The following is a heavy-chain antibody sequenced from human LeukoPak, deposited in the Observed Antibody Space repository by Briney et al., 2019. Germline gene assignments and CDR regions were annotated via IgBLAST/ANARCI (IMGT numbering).Heavy chain of an antibody. CDR2: ISYDGSNK. CDR3: AKGCSSGWLEVDY. D-gene: IGHD6-19*01. CDR1: GFTFSSYG. V-gene: IGHV3-30*18. Sequence: PGGSLRLSCAASGFTFSSYGMHWVRQAPGKGLEWVAVISYDGSNKYYADSVKGRFTISRDNSKNTLYLQMNSLRAEDTAVYYCAKGCSSGWLEVDYWGQGTLVTVSS. J-gene: IGHJ4*02.